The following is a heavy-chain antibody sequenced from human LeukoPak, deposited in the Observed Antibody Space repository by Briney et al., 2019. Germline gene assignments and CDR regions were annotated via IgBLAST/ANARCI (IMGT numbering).Heavy chain of an antibody. CDR1: GGSISSYY. Sequence: PSETLPLTCTVSGGSISSYYWSWIRQPPGKGLEWIGYIYYSGSTNYNPSLKSRVTISVDTSKNQFSLKLSSVTAADTAVYYCAGGRKTGDRLFDYWGQGTLVTVSS. J-gene: IGHJ4*02. CDR2: IYYSGST. V-gene: IGHV4-59*01. CDR3: AGGRKTGDRLFDY. D-gene: IGHD7-27*01.